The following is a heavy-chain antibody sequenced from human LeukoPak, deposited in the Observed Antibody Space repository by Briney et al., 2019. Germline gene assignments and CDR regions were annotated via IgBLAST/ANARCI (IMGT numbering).Heavy chain of an antibody. CDR3: AREAFIEMTTIASAFDF. V-gene: IGHV1-46*01. CDR2: INPSGGST. D-gene: IGHD5-24*01. CDR1: GYTFTRYY. Sequence: ASVKVSCKTSGYTFTRYYMHWVRQAPGQRLECMGVINPSGGSTRYPQKFQGRVTMTRDTSTSTVYMELSSLRSDDTAVYFCAREAFIEMTTIASAFDFWGQGTLVTVSS. J-gene: IGHJ4*02.